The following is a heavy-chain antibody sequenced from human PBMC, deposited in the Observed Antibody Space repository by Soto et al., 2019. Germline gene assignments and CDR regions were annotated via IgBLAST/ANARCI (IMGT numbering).Heavy chain of an antibody. CDR2: IYHSGST. Sequence: PSETLSLTCAVSGGSISSSNWWSWVRQPSGKGLEWIGEIYHSGSTNYNPSLKSRVTISVDKSKNQFSLKLSSVTAADTAVYYCARGGYCTNGVCYEYGMDVWGQGTTVTVSS. V-gene: IGHV4-4*02. CDR3: ARGGYCTNGVCYEYGMDV. CDR1: GGSISSSNW. J-gene: IGHJ6*02. D-gene: IGHD2-8*01.